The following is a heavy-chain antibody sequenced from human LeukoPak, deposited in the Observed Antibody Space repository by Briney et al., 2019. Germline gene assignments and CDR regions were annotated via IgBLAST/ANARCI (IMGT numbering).Heavy chain of an antibody. Sequence: GESLKISCAASGFTVSSNYMSWVRQAPGKGLEWVSIIHSGGSTYYADSVKGRFTTSRDNSKNTLYLQMNSLRAEDTAVYYCTRANSATIPGVDPWGQGTLVTVSS. D-gene: IGHD1-26*01. CDR1: GFTVSSNY. CDR3: TRANSATIPGVDP. V-gene: IGHV3-53*01. CDR2: IHSGGST. J-gene: IGHJ5*02.